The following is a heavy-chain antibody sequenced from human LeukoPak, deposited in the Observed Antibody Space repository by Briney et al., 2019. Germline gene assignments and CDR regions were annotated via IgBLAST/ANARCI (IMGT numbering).Heavy chain of an antibody. D-gene: IGHD2-2*01. CDR1: GFTFSDYY. Sequence: GGSLRLSCAASGFTFSDYYMSWIRQAPGKGLEWVSYISKTASDIYYGDSVKGRFTTSRDNAKNSLYLQMNSLRAEDTAVYYCLRDTGCRTTNCYSYFDYWGQGTLVTVSS. CDR3: LRDTGCRTTNCYSYFDY. CDR2: ISKTASDI. J-gene: IGHJ4*02. V-gene: IGHV3-11*04.